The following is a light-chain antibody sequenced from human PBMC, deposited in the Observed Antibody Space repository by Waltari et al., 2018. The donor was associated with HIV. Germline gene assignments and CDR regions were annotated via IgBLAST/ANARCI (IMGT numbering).Light chain of an antibody. J-gene: IGLJ3*02. CDR1: SSDVGNYNY. CDR2: DVN. Sequence: QSALTQPASVSGSPGQSITISCTGTSSDVGNYNYVSWFQQPPDKAPTLILFDVNKRPSGVSSRFPGSKSAKTASLTISGLQPEDEGDYFCTSYTSSDTWVFGGGTKVTVL. CDR3: TSYTSSDTWV. V-gene: IGLV2-14*03.